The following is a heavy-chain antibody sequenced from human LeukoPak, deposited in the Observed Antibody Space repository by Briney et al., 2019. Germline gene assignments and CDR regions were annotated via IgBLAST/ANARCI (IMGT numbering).Heavy chain of an antibody. V-gene: IGHV3-48*03. Sequence: GASLRLSCAASGFTFSSYEMNWVRQAPGKGLEWVSYISSSGRTIYYAASVKGRFTISRDNAKNSLYLQMNSLRAEDTAVYYCARDRDGYRNYFDYWGQGTLVTVSS. D-gene: IGHD5-24*01. CDR1: GFTFSSYE. J-gene: IGHJ4*02. CDR3: ARDRDGYRNYFDY. CDR2: ISSSGRTI.